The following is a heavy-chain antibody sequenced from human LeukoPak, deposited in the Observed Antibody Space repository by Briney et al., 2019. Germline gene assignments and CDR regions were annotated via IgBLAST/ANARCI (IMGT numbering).Heavy chain of an antibody. D-gene: IGHD6-19*01. Sequence: GASVKVSCKASGGTFSSYAISWVRQAPGQGLEWMGGIIPIFGTANYAQKFQGRVTITADESTSTAYMELSSLRSEDTAVYYCARSHHSSGWYAYYYYGMDVWGQGTTVTVSS. J-gene: IGHJ6*02. CDR1: GGTFSSYA. CDR3: ARSHHSSGWYAYYYYGMDV. CDR2: IIPIFGTA. V-gene: IGHV1-69*13.